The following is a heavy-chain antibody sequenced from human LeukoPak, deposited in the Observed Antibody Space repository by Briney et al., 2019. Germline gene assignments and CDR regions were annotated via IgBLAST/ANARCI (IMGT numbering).Heavy chain of an antibody. CDR1: GYTFISYY. D-gene: IGHD3-10*01. Sequence: PSVKLSCKASGYTFISYYMHWVRQAPGQGLEWMGIINPSGGSTSYAQKLQGRVRMTRDTSTSTVYMELSSLRSEDTAMYYCAREGSWGTDAFDIWGQGTMVTVSS. CDR2: INPSGGST. CDR3: AREGSWGTDAFDI. J-gene: IGHJ3*02. V-gene: IGHV1-46*04.